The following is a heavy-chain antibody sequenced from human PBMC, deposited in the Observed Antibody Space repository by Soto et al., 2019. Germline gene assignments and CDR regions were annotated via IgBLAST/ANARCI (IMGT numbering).Heavy chain of an antibody. CDR2: ISGSGGST. V-gene: IGHV3-23*01. CDR3: AKRVGHSSGWYRLAGYFDY. J-gene: IGHJ4*02. Sequence: EVQLLESGGGLVQPGGSLRLSCAASGFTFSSYAMSWVRQAPGQGLEWVSAISGSGGSTYYADSVKGRFTISRDNSKNTLYLQMNGPRAEDTAVYYCAKRVGHSSGWYRLAGYFDYWGQGTLVTVSS. CDR1: GFTFSSYA. D-gene: IGHD6-19*01.